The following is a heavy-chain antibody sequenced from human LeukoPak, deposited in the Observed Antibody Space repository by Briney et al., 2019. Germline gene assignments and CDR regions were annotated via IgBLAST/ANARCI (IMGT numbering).Heavy chain of an antibody. CDR2: IKQDGSEK. J-gene: IGHJ4*02. CDR3: ARVGEWLRFVALYYFDY. D-gene: IGHD5-12*01. V-gene: IGHV3-7*01. CDR1: GFTFSSYW. Sequence: GGSLRLSCAASGFTFSSYWMSWVRQAPGKGLEWVANIKQDGSEKYYVDSVKGRFTISRDNAKNSLYLQMNSLRAEDTAVYYCARVGEWLRFVALYYFDYWGQGTLVTVSS.